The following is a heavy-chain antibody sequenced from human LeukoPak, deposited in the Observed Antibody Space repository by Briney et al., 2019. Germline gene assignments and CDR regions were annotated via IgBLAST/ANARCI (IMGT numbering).Heavy chain of an antibody. CDR2: IDPDTGDT. CDR1: GYTFIDHY. CDR3: ARERMGWYGTFDI. D-gene: IGHD6-19*01. Sequence: ASVKVSCKPSGYTFIDHYLHWVRQAPGQGLESLGWIDPDTGDTNYPQKFQGRVTMTRDTSSSTAYMELGRLRSDDAAVYFCARERMGWYGTFDIWGQGTMVTVSS. V-gene: IGHV1-2*02. J-gene: IGHJ3*02.